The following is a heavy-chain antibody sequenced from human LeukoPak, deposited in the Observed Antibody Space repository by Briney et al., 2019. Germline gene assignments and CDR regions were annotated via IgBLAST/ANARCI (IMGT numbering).Heavy chain of an antibody. Sequence: GGSLRLSCAASGFTLSSYGMHWVRQAPGKGLEWVAFIRYDGSNKYYADSVKGRFTISRDNSKNTLYLQMNSLRAEDTAVYYCAKDRVRSGGSCSLDYWGQGTLVTVSS. CDR3: AKDRVRSGGSCSLDY. CDR2: IRYDGSNK. J-gene: IGHJ4*02. CDR1: GFTLSSYG. V-gene: IGHV3-30*02. D-gene: IGHD2-15*01.